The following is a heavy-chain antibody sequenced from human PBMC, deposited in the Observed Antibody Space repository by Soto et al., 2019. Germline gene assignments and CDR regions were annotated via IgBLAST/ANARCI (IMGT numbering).Heavy chain of an antibody. CDR3: ARAVNSAPYYYYGMDV. V-gene: IGHV1-69*12. J-gene: IGHJ6*02. Sequence: VHLGQSGAEVKRPGSSVKVSCKDSGGTFRSYAISWVRQAPGLGLEWMGGIIPIFGTENYAQKFHGRVTLTADESTSTADMELSSLRSEDTSGYDCARAVNSAPYYYYGMDVWGQGTTVTVSS. D-gene: IGHD6-6*01. CDR1: GGTFRSYA. CDR2: IIPIFGTE.